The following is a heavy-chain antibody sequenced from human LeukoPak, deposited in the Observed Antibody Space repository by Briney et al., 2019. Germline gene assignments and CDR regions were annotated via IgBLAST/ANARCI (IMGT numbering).Heavy chain of an antibody. D-gene: IGHD3-10*01. V-gene: IGHV3-23*01. J-gene: IGHJ4*02. Sequence: GGTLRLSCVVSGFTFSSYSMSWVRLAPGKGLEWVSAISGSGDSTYYADSVKGRFTISRDNSKNTLYLQMNSLRVEDTAVYYCAKDRGIISDYWGQGTLVTVSS. CDR2: ISGSGDST. CDR1: GFTFSSYS. CDR3: AKDRGIISDY.